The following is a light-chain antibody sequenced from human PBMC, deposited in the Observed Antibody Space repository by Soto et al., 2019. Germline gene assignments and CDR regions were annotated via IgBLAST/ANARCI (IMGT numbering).Light chain of an antibody. V-gene: IGKV3-11*01. CDR3: QQRSNWPPMYT. J-gene: IGKJ2*01. CDR2: DAS. CDR1: QSVSTY. Sequence: EIVLTQSPATLSLSPGVRATLSCRASQSVSTYLAWYQHKPGQAPRLLIYDASNRATGIPARFSGSGSETDFTLTISSLEPEDFAVYYCQQRSNWPPMYTFGQGTKLEIK.